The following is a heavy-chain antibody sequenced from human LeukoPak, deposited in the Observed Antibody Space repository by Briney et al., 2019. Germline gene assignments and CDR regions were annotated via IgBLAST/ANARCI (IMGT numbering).Heavy chain of an antibody. CDR1: GGSISSSSYY. V-gene: IGHV4-39*07. J-gene: IGHJ4*02. Sequence: PSETLSLTCTVSGGSISSSSYYWSWIRQPPGKGLEWIGEINHSGSTNYNPSLKSRVTISVDTSKNQFSLKLSSVTAADTAVYYCARGSSGWYLDYWGQGTLVTVSS. CDR3: ARGSSGWYLDY. D-gene: IGHD6-19*01. CDR2: INHSGST.